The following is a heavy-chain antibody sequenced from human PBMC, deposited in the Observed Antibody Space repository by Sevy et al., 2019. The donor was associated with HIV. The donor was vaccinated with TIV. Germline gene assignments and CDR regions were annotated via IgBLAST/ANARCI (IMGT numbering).Heavy chain of an antibody. CDR2: LSWNSGTI. J-gene: IGHJ3*01. Sequence: GGYLRLSCAASGFTFDDYAIHWVRQAPGKGLEWVSGLSWNSGTIDYADSVKGRFTISRDNAKKSLYLQMNSLRTEDTALYYCAKGAGQWLGDAFDVWGQGTMVTVSS. D-gene: IGHD6-19*01. V-gene: IGHV3-9*01. CDR3: AKGAGQWLGDAFDV. CDR1: GFTFDDYA.